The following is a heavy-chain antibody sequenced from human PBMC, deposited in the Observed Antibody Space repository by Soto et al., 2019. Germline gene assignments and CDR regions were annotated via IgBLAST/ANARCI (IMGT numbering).Heavy chain of an antibody. D-gene: IGHD4-17*01. J-gene: IGHJ6*02. CDR3: ARDRGTTVVDYYYGMDV. CDR1: GGSISSGGYY. Sequence: SETLSLTCTVSGGSISSGGYYWSWIRQHPGKGLEWIGYIYYSGSTYYNPSLKSRVTISVDTSKNQFSLKLSSVTAADTAVYYCARDRGTTVVDYYYGMDVWGQGTTVTVSS. CDR2: IYYSGST. V-gene: IGHV4-31*03.